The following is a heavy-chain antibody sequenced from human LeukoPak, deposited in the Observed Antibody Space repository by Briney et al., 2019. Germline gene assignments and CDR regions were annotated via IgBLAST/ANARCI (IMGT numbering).Heavy chain of an antibody. CDR2: IKQDGSEK. D-gene: IGHD3-3*01. J-gene: IGHJ6*03. V-gene: IGHV3-7*01. CDR1: GFTFSSYW. Sequence: GSLRLSCAASGFTFSSYWMSWVRQAPGRGLEWVANIKQDGSEKYYVDSVKGRFTISRDNAKNSLYLQMNSLRAEDTAVYYCARVGSTYYDFWSGPDNYMDVWGKGTTVTVSS. CDR3: ARVGSTYYDFWSGPDNYMDV.